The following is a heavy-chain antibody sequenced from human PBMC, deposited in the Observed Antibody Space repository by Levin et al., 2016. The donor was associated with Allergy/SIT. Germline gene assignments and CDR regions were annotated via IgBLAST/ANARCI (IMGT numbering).Heavy chain of an antibody. D-gene: IGHD4-11*01. Sequence: VRQAPGKGLEWVSSISSSSSYIYYADSVKGRFTISRDNPRNTLYLQMNSLRVEDTAIYYCAKLMAYTVTTADSWGQGTLVTVSS. CDR2: ISSSSSYI. CDR3: AKLMAYTVTTADS. J-gene: IGHJ4*02. V-gene: IGHV3-21*04.